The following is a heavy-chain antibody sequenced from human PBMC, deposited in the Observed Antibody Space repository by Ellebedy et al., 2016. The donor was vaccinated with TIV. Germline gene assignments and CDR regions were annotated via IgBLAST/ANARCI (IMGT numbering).Heavy chain of an antibody. J-gene: IGHJ4*02. Sequence: GGSLRLXXAASGFTFSSYWMHWVRQAPGKGLVWVSRMDSGGSTTDYADSVKGRFTISRDNAKNTLYLQMDSLRAEDTAVYYCARLDILTGYYVRGGEFDYWGQGTLVTVSS. CDR3: ARLDILTGYYVRGGEFDY. CDR1: GFTFSSYW. CDR2: MDSGGSTT. V-gene: IGHV3-74*01. D-gene: IGHD3-9*01.